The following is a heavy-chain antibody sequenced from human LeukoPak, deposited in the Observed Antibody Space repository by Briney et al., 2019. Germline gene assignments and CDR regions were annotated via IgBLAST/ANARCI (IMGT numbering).Heavy chain of an antibody. V-gene: IGHV3-53*05. CDR1: GFTVSSTY. D-gene: IGHD4-17*01. J-gene: IGHJ4*02. CDR3: AKEIWPTVTTPGWTYFDY. Sequence: GGSLRLSCAASGFTVSSTYMSWVRQAPGKGLEWVSIIYSGGSTYCADSVKGRFTISRDNSKNTLYLQVNSLRAEDTAVYSCAKEIWPTVTTPGWTYFDYWGQGALVTVSS. CDR2: IYSGGST.